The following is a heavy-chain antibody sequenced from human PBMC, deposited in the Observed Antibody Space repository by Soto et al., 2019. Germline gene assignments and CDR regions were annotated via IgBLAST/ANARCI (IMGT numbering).Heavy chain of an antibody. J-gene: IGHJ5*02. CDR3: ARVPFVGYFDWLDP. Sequence: KPSETLSLTCSVSGASISSYFWTWIRQPPGGGLEWIGYMHHTQGTNDNPSLRGRVLMSIDTSMNQFSLRLTSVTAADTAVYYCARVPFVGYFDWLDPWGHGTLVTVSS. D-gene: IGHD3-9*01. CDR2: MHHTQGT. CDR1: GASISSYF. V-gene: IGHV4-59*01.